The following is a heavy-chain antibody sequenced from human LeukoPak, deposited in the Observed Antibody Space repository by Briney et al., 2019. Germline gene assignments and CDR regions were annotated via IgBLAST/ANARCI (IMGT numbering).Heavy chain of an antibody. CDR1: GFTFSNYW. CDR3: ARDGGGDIVVAFAFDI. Sequence: PGGSLRLSCAASGFTFSNYWTSWVRQAPGKGLEWVAHINQDGSEKYYVDSVKGRFTISRDNAKNSLYLQMNSLRAEDTAVYYCARDGGGDIVVAFAFDIWGQGTMVTVSS. CDR2: INQDGSEK. V-gene: IGHV3-7*05. J-gene: IGHJ3*02. D-gene: IGHD2-15*01.